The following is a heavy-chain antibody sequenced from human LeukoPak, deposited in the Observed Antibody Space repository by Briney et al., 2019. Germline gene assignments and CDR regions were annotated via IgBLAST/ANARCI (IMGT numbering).Heavy chain of an antibody. V-gene: IGHV1-2*02. CDR3: VXXXXXXXXXCHSSYYYYYMDV. J-gene: IGHJ6*03. CDR1: GYTFTGYY. D-gene: IGHD6-6*01. CDR2: INPNSGGT. Sequence: ASVKVSCKASGYTFTGYYMHWVRQAPGQGLEWMGWINPNSGGTNYAQKFQGRVTMTRDTSISTAYMELSRLRSDDTDVYYCVXXXXXXXXXCHSSYYYYYMDVWGKGTTVTVSS.